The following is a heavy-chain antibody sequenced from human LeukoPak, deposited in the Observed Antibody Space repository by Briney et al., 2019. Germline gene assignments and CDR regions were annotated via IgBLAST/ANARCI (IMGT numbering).Heavy chain of an antibody. D-gene: IGHD2-2*01. Sequence: PGGSLRLSCAASGFTFSSYAMSWVRQAPGKGLEWVSAISGSGGSTYYADSVKGRFTISRDNSKNTLYLQMNSLRAEDTAVCYCANSTVPKYGYFDYWGQGTLVTVSS. CDR2: ISGSGGST. J-gene: IGHJ4*02. CDR1: GFTFSSYA. V-gene: IGHV3-23*01. CDR3: ANSTVPKYGYFDY.